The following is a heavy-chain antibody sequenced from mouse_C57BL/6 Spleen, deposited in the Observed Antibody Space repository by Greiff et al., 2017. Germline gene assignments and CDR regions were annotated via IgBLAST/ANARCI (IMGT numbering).Heavy chain of an antibody. J-gene: IGHJ4*01. CDR3: ARDQPITTEVATDYAMDY. CDR2: ISYGGGN. CDR1: GYSITSGYY. Sequence: LQESGPGLVQPSQSLSLTCSVTGYSITSGYYWNWLLPFPGNKLEWMGYISYGGGNNNKPTLKYRISITRDTSNNQFILKLNSVTTEDTATDYCARDQPITTEVATDYAMDYWGQGTSVTVSS. V-gene: IGHV3-6*01. D-gene: IGHD1-1*01.